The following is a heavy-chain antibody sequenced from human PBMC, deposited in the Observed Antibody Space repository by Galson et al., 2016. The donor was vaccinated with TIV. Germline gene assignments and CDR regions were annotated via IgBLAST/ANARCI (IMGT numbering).Heavy chain of an antibody. Sequence: SLRLSCAASGFTFSSYSMNWVRQAPGKGLEWVSLISRSGTYIYYADSVKGRFTISRDNAKNSIYPQMKNLRVEDTAVYYCARDSGLSGYDWGQGTLVTVSS. V-gene: IGHV3-21*06. J-gene: IGHJ4*02. CDR2: ISRSGTYI. CDR1: GFTFSSYS. CDR3: ARDSGLSGYD. D-gene: IGHD5-12*01.